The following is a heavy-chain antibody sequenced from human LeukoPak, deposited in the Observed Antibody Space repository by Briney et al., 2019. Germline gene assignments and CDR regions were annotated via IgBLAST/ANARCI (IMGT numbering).Heavy chain of an antibody. CDR2: ISRSGGST. J-gene: IGHJ4*02. V-gene: IGHV3-23*01. Sequence: PGGSLRLSCAASGFTFGSYGMSWVRQAPGKGLEWVSDISRSGGSTYYADSVKGRFTTSRDNSKNMLSLQMNNLRAEDTAVYYCAKPLGNINTVAVAFDFWGQGTLVPVSS. D-gene: IGHD6-19*01. CDR1: GFTFGSYG. CDR3: AKPLGNINTVAVAFDF.